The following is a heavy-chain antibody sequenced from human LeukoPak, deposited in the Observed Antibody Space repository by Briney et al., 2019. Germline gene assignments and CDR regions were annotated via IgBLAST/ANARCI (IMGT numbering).Heavy chain of an antibody. D-gene: IGHD3-22*01. Sequence: SETLSLTCTVSGGSTSSGDYYWSWIRQPPGKGLEWIGYIYYSGSTYYNPSLKSRVTTSVDTSKNQFSLKLSSVTAADTAVYYCARDQKGRYYYDSSGYYQENWFDPWGQGTLVTVSS. CDR2: IYYSGST. J-gene: IGHJ5*02. CDR3: ARDQKGRYYYDSSGYYQENWFDP. V-gene: IGHV4-30-4*01. CDR1: GGSTSSGDYY.